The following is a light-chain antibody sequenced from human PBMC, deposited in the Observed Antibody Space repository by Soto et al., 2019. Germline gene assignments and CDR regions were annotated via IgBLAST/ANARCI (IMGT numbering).Light chain of an antibody. CDR1: QSVSSY. J-gene: IGKJ3*01. V-gene: IGKV3-11*01. CDR3: LQRNTWPFT. Sequence: EIVLKQSPATLYLSPGERATLSCRASQSVSSYLAWYQQKPGQAPRRLIYDASNRATGIPARFSGSGSGTDFTLTISSLEPEDFAVYYCLQRNTWPFTFGPGNKVDIK. CDR2: DAS.